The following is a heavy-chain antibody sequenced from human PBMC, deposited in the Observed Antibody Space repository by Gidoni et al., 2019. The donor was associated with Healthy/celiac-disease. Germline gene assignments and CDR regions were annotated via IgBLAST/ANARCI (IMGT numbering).Heavy chain of an antibody. J-gene: IGHJ4*02. Sequence: EVQLLESGGGLVQPGGSLRLSCAASGFTLSSYAMSWVRQAPGKGLEWVSAISGSGGSTYYADSVKGRFTISRDNSKNTLYLQMNSLRAEDTAVYYCAKVPALVVVAADYFDYWGQGTLVTVSS. V-gene: IGHV3-23*01. CDR3: AKVPALVVVAADYFDY. CDR2: ISGSGGST. CDR1: GFTLSSYA. D-gene: IGHD2-15*01.